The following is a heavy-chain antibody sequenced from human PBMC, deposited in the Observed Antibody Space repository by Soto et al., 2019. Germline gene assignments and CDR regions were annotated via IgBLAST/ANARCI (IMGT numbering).Heavy chain of an antibody. V-gene: IGHV1-69*13. Sequence: EASVKVSCKASGGTFSSYAISWVRQAPGQGLEWMGGIIPIFGTANYAQKFQGRVTITADESTSTAYMELSSLRSEDTAVYYCATATRGYYYDSSGYYYFDYWGQGTLVTVSS. D-gene: IGHD3-22*01. CDR1: GGTFSSYA. CDR3: ATATRGYYYDSSGYYYFDY. CDR2: IIPIFGTA. J-gene: IGHJ4*02.